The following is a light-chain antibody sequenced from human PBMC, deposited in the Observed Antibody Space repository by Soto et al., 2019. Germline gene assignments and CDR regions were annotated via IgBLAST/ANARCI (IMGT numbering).Light chain of an antibody. CDR3: QKSNTAPFT. CDR2: AAS. CDR1: QGISDY. Sequence: DIQMTQSPSSLSASVGDRVTITCRANQGISDYLAWYQQKPGEVPKVLIYAASTLQSGVPSRFSGSGSGTDFTITISGLQPEDVATYYCQKSNTAPFTFGPGTKVEI. J-gene: IGKJ3*01. V-gene: IGKV1-27*01.